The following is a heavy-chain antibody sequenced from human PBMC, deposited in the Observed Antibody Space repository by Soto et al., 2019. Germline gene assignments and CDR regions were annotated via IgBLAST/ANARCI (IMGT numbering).Heavy chain of an antibody. J-gene: IGHJ6*02. CDR1: GYTFTSYG. CDR2: ISAYNGNT. CDR3: ARHLRFLEWLTRDGMDV. Sequence: ASVKVSCKASGYTFTSYGISWVRQAPGQGLEWMGWISAYNGNTNYAQKLQGRVTMTTDTSTSTAYMELRSLRSDDTAVYYCARHLRFLEWLTRDGMDVWGQGTTVTVSS. D-gene: IGHD3-3*01. V-gene: IGHV1-18*01.